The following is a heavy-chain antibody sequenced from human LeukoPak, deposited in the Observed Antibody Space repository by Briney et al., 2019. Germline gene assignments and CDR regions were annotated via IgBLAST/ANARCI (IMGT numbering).Heavy chain of an antibody. D-gene: IGHD2-2*01. CDR1: GFTFSSYA. CDR3: AAGPQPSRYRSSEGL. V-gene: IGHV3-23*01. J-gene: IGHJ1*01. CDR2: ISGSGGST. Sequence: GGSLRLSCAASGFTFSSYAMSWVRQAPGKGLEWVSAISGSGGSTYYADSVKGRFTISRDNSKNTLYLQMNSLRAEDTAVYYCAAGPQPSRYRSSEGLWGQGTLVTVSS.